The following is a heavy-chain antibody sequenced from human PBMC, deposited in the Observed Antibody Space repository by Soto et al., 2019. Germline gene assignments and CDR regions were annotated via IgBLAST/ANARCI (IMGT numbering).Heavy chain of an antibody. J-gene: IGHJ6*02. CDR1: GYTFTSYG. D-gene: IGHD5-18*01. Sequence: ASVKVSCKASGYTFTSYGISWVRQAPGQGLEWMGWISAYNGNTNYAQKLQGRVTMTTDTSTSTAYMELRSLRSDDTAVYYCARDREYSYGYYYYYYGMDVWGQGTTVTVSS. V-gene: IGHV1-18*04. CDR3: ARDREYSYGYYYYYYGMDV. CDR2: ISAYNGNT.